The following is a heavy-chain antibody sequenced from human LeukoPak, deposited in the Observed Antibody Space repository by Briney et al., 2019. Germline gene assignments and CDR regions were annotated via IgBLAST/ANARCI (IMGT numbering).Heavy chain of an antibody. Sequence: GASVKLSCKASGGTFSSYAISWVRQAPGQGLEWMGGVIPIFGTANYAQKFQGRVTITADESTSTAYMELSSLRSEDTAVYYCARGTMVRGVIPHMDVWGKGTTVTISS. CDR1: GGTFSSYA. D-gene: IGHD3-10*01. J-gene: IGHJ6*03. V-gene: IGHV1-69*13. CDR2: VIPIFGTA. CDR3: ARGTMVRGVIPHMDV.